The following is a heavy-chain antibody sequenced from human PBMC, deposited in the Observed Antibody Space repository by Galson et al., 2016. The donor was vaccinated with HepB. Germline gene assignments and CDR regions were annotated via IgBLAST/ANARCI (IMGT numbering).Heavy chain of an antibody. CDR1: GFNFGGHG. Sequence: SLRLSCAASGFNFGGHGMHWVRQAPGRGLEWVAVTELDGSVKFYAAAVKGRFTISRDNSKNTLYLQMNSLRAEDTAVYYCARKHETSGYADDFDMWGQGTMVTVSS. CDR3: ARKHETSGYADDFDM. CDR2: TELDGSVK. J-gene: IGHJ3*02. V-gene: IGHV3-30*03. D-gene: IGHD3-22*01.